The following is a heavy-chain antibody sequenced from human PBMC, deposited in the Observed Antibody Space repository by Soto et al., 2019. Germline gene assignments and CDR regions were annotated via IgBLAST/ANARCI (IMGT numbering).Heavy chain of an antibody. V-gene: IGHV3-23*01. CDR2: LSGRGGST. CDR1: GFTFGNYA. Sequence: EVQLLESGGGLLQPGGSLRLSCAASGFTFGNYAMSWVRQAPRKGLEWVSTLSGRGGSTFYADSVKGRFTISRDNSKNTLYLQLNSLRGEDTAIYYCARRLPHDYGFDYWGHGTLVTVSS. CDR3: ARRLPHDYGFDY. J-gene: IGHJ4*01. D-gene: IGHD4-17*01.